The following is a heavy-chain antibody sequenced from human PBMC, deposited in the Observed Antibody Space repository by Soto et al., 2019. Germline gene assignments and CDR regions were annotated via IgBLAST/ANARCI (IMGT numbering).Heavy chain of an antibody. V-gene: IGHV3-72*01. J-gene: IGHJ4*02. CDR1: GFTFSDHC. CDR3: ARASGAGYTPFDY. D-gene: IGHD5-12*01. CDR2: TRNKANSYTT. Sequence: EVQLVETGGGFVQPGGSLRLSCAASGFTFSDHCMDWVRQATGKGLEWVGRTRNKANSYTTEYAASVKGRFTISRDDSENSLYLQMNSLKSEDTAVYYCARASGAGYTPFDYWGQGTLVTVSS.